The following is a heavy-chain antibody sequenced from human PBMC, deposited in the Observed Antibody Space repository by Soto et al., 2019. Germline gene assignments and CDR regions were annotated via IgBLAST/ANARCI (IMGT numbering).Heavy chain of an antibody. Sequence: ASVKVSCKASGYTFTSYGISWVRQAPGQGLEWMGWISAYNGNTNYAQKLQGRVTMTTDTSTSTAYMELRSLRSDDTAVYYCARDKTQYDYIWGSYRMINWFDPWGQGTLVTVSS. CDR3: ARDKTQYDYIWGSYRMINWFDP. V-gene: IGHV1-18*01. CDR2: ISAYNGNT. J-gene: IGHJ5*02. D-gene: IGHD3-16*02. CDR1: GYTFTSYG.